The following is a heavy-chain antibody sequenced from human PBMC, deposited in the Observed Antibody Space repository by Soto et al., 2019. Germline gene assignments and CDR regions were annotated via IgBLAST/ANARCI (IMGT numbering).Heavy chain of an antibody. CDR2: ISHDGSYK. Sequence: GGSVRLSCAASGFSFTTYVMHWVRQAPGKGLEWVAVISHDGSYKYYGDAVKGRFTISRDTSKNAVYLEMNSLRPEDTAVYYCAKXLLAIVGTTLPRDAFNIWGQGTMVTVSS. V-gene: IGHV3-30*18. CDR3: AKXLLAIVGTTLPRDAFNI. J-gene: IGHJ3*02. D-gene: IGHD1-26*01. CDR1: GFSFTTYV.